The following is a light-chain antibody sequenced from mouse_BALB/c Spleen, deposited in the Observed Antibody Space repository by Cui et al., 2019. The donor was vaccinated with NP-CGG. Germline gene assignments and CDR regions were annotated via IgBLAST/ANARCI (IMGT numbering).Light chain of an antibody. Sequence: QAVVSQESVHTTSPGETVTLTCCSSTGAVTTSNYANWVQEKPDHLFTGLIGGTNNRAPGVPARFSGSLIGDKAALTITGAQTEDEAIYFCALWYSNHWVFGGGTKLTVL. CDR2: GTN. J-gene: IGLJ1*01. CDR1: TGAVTTSNY. V-gene: IGLV1*01. CDR3: ALWYSNHWV.